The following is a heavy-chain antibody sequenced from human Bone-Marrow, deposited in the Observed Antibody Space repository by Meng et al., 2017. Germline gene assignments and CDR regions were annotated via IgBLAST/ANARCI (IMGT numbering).Heavy chain of an antibody. CDR2: ISSSSSYI. V-gene: IGHV3-21*01. Sequence: GESLKISCGASGFTFSSYSMNWVRQAPGKGLEWVSSISSSSSYIYYADSVKGRFTISRDNAKNSLYLQMNSLRAEDTAMYYCASQYCGGDCYSGNYYYGMDVWGQGTTVTVSS. D-gene: IGHD2-21*02. CDR3: ASQYCGGDCYSGNYYYGMDV. J-gene: IGHJ6*02. CDR1: GFTFSSYS.